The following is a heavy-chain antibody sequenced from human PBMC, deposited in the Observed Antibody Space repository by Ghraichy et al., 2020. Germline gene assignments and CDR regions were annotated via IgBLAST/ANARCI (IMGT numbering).Heavy chain of an antibody. J-gene: IGHJ6*02. D-gene: IGHD4-11*01. Sequence: GGSLRLSCTASGFTFGDYAMSWFRQAPGKGLEWVGFIRSKAYGGTTEYAASVKGRFTISRDDSKSIAYLQMNSLKTEDTAVYYCTRGIDDYSNYRGSPAAAYGMDVWGQGTTVTVSS. CDR3: TRGIDDYSNYRGSPAAAYGMDV. CDR2: IRSKAYGGTT. CDR1: GFTFGDYA. V-gene: IGHV3-49*03.